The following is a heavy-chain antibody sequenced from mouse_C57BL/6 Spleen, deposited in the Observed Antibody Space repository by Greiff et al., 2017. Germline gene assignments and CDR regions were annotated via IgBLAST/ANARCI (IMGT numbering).Heavy chain of an antibody. Sequence: VKLQESGAELVKPGASVKLSCKASGYTFTSYWMHWVKQRPGQGLEWIGMIHPNSGSTNYNEKFKSKATLTVDKSSSTAYMQLSSLTSEDSAVYYCARDDYVDYWGQGTTLTVSS. CDR1: GYTFTSYW. D-gene: IGHD2-3*01. CDR3: ARDDYVDY. CDR2: IHPNSGST. J-gene: IGHJ2*01. V-gene: IGHV1-64*01.